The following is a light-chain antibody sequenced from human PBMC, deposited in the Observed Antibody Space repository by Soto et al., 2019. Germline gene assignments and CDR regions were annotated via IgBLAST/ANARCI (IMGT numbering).Light chain of an antibody. Sequence: DIQLTQSPSFLSASVGDRVTITCRASQGISTYLAWYLQRPGKAPKLLIYGASTLQSGVPSRFSGSGSGTEFTLPISSLQPDDFGTYYCQQLNSDWYAFGQGTKLELK. V-gene: IGKV1-9*01. CDR2: GAS. J-gene: IGKJ2*01. CDR1: QGISTY. CDR3: QQLNSDWYA.